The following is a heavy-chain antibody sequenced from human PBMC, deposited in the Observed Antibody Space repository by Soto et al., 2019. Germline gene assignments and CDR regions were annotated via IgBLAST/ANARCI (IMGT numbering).Heavy chain of an antibody. CDR3: ARLYCSSSSCYSVGAFEI. J-gene: IGHJ3*02. D-gene: IGHD2-2*01. Sequence: GGSLRLSCAVSGFTFRSYGMHWVRQAPGKGLEWVALISYGGSDKYYADSVKGRFTMSRDNSKNTVYLQMNSLRAEDTAMYYCARLYCSSSSCYSVGAFEIRGQGTMVTVSS. V-gene: IGHV3-30*03. CDR1: GFTFRSYG. CDR2: ISYGGSDK.